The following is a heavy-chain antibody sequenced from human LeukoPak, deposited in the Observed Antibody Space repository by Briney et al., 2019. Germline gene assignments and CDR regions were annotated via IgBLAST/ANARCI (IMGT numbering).Heavy chain of an antibody. J-gene: IGHJ4*02. Sequence: GMSLRLSCAASGFTFNRHSIHWVRQAPRKGPHWVAEIWSDGDIQYHAVFVKGRFTFSRDNSKNTVNMQMNALKVEDTAVYYCARDGQEMAPYSLDYWGQGTLVTVSP. CDR3: ARDGQEMAPYSLDY. D-gene: IGHD2-15*01. CDR2: IWSDGDIQ. V-gene: IGHV3-33*01. CDR1: GFTFNRHS.